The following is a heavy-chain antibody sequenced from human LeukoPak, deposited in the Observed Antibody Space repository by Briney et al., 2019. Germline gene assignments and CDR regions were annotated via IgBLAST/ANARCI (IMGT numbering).Heavy chain of an antibody. J-gene: IGHJ4*02. CDR2: IYYSGST. CDR3: ARAPRGRIVGAASPFDY. D-gene: IGHD1-26*01. Sequence: SETLSLTCTVSGGSISSYYWSWIRQPPGQGLEWIGYIYYSGSTNYNPSLKSRVTISVDTSKNQFSLKLRSVTAADTAVYYCARAPRGRIVGAASPFDYWGQGTLVTVSS. V-gene: IGHV4-59*01. CDR1: GGSISSYY.